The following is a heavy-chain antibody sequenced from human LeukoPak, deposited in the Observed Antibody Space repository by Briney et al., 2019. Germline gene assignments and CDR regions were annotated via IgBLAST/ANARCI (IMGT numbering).Heavy chain of an antibody. CDR1: GYTFTGYY. CDR2: INPNSGGT. V-gene: IGHV1-2*02. D-gene: IGHD3-22*01. Sequence: ASVKVSCKASGYTFTGYYMHWVRQAPGQGLEWMGWINPNSGGTNYAQKFQGRVTMTRDTSISTAYMELSRLRSDDTAVYYCARVNYYDSSGSPYDYWGQGTLVTVSS. J-gene: IGHJ4*02. CDR3: ARVNYYDSSGSPYDY.